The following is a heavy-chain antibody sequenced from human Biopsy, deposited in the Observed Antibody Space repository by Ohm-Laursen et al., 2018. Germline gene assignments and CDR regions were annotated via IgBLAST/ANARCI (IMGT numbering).Heavy chain of an antibody. Sequence: SSVKVSCKASGYSFTSYYMHWVRQAPGQGLEWMGMINPSGSTTSYPQIFQGRVTMTRDTSKSTVYMELSSLRSADTAVYFCARNTGWYGDLYYFDYWDQGTLVTVSS. D-gene: IGHD6-19*01. CDR3: ARNTGWYGDLYYFDY. V-gene: IGHV1-46*01. CDR1: GYSFTSYY. CDR2: INPSGSTT. J-gene: IGHJ4*02.